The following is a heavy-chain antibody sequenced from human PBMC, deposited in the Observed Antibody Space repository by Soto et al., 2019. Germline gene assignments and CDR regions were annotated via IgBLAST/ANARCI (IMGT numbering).Heavy chain of an antibody. CDR2: ISAYNGNT. V-gene: IGHV1-18*01. CDR1: GYTFTSYG. D-gene: IGHD2-2*02. CDR3: AREDGYCSSTSCYTGVIKWFDP. Sequence: QVQLVQSGAEVKKPGASVKVSCKASGYTFTSYGISWVRQAPGQGLEWMGWISAYNGNTNYAQKLQGRVTMTTDTSTSKAYMELRSLRSDDTAVYYCAREDGYCSSTSCYTGVIKWFDPWGQGTLVTVSS. J-gene: IGHJ5*02.